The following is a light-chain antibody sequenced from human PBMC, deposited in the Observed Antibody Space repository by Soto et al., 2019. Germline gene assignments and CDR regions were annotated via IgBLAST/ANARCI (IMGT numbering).Light chain of an antibody. J-gene: IGKJ4*01. Sequence: EIVLTQSPATLSLSPGERATLSCRASQNLNSYLAWFQQKPGQAPRLLIYDASNRATGIPARFSGSGSGTDFTLTINSLEPADFAVYYCQQLRDWPLTFGGGTKVEIK. CDR1: QNLNSY. V-gene: IGKV3-11*01. CDR2: DAS. CDR3: QQLRDWPLT.